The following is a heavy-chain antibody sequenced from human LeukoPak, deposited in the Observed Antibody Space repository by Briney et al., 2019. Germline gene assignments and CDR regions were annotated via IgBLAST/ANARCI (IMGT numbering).Heavy chain of an antibody. V-gene: IGHV3-30*03. J-gene: IGHJ3*02. CDR2: MSYDGIHK. CDR1: GFIFSRYG. D-gene: IGHD6-13*01. CDR3: ARVQRQPLVLDAFDI. Sequence: PGRSLRLSCATSGFIFSRYGMHWVRQAPGKGLEWVAVMSYDGIHKYYADSVKGRFTISRDNSKNTLYLQMNSLRAEDTAVYYCARVQRQPLVLDAFDIWGQGTMVTVSS.